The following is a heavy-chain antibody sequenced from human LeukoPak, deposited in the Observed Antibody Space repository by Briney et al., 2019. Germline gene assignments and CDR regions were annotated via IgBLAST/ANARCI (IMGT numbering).Heavy chain of an antibody. Sequence: QPGGSLRLSCAASGFTFSNYDMTWVRQAPGKGLEWVSSISSSSAYIYYADSVKGRFNIYRDNSKKKLYMQMNRLRAEDTAVYYCAKDDYGAYWGQGTLVTVSS. CDR1: GFTFSNYD. V-gene: IGHV3-23*01. J-gene: IGHJ4*02. CDR3: AKDDYGAY. CDR2: ISSSSAYI.